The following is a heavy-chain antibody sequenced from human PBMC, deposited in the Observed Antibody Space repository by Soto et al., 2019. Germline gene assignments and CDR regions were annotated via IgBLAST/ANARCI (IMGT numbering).Heavy chain of an antibody. J-gene: IGHJ4*02. D-gene: IGHD5-18*01. V-gene: IGHV4-39*01. CDR1: GGSISSSNYY. Sequence: QLQLQESGPGLVKPSETLSLTCTVSGGSISSSNYYWGWIRQPPGKGLEWIGSVSYSGSTYYNPSLKSRFTISVDTSKNQFSLKLRSVTAADTAVYYCASLVDTAMLGWGQGTLVTVSS. CDR2: VSYSGST. CDR3: ASLVDTAMLG.